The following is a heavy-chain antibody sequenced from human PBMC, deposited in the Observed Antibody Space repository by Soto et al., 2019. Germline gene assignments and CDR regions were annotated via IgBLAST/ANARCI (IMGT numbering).Heavy chain of an antibody. D-gene: IGHD2-2*01. CDR3: ARWRNDCSSTSCYHFDY. CDR2: IYHSGTT. J-gene: IGHJ4*02. Sequence: PSETLSLTCAVSDFSISSGHYRGWIRQPPGKGLEWIGSIYHSGTTYNNPSLKSRVTMSVDTSKNQFSLKLSSVTAADTAVYYCARWRNDCSSTSCYHFDYWGQGTLVTVSS. V-gene: IGHV4-38-2*01. CDR1: DFSISSGHY.